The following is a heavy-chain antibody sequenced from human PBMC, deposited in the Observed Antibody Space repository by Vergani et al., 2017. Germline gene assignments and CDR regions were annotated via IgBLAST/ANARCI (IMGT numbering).Heavy chain of an antibody. CDR1: GFTFSSYA. CDR2: ISGSGGST. D-gene: IGHD3-10*01. V-gene: IGHV3-23*04. CDR3: AKDSRITMVRGPTSRPYNWFDP. J-gene: IGHJ5*02. Sequence: EVQLVESGGGLIQPGGSLRLSCAASGFTFSSYAMSWVRQAPGKGLEWVSAISGSGGSTYYADSVKGRFPISRDNSKNTLYLQMNSLRAEDTAVYYCAKDSRITMVRGPTSRPYNWFDPWGQGTLVTVSS.